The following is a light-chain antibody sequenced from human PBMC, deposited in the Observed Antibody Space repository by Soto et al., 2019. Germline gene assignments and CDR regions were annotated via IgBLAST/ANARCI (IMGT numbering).Light chain of an antibody. CDR3: QSYDTSLSVV. Sequence: QAVVTQPPSVSGAPGQRVTISCTGSSSNIGAGYDVHWYRQLPGTAPKLLIYANINRPSGVPDRFSGSKSGTSASLAITGLQAEDEADYYCQSYDTSLSVVFGGGTKLTVL. V-gene: IGLV1-40*01. CDR2: ANI. J-gene: IGLJ2*01. CDR1: SSNIGAGYD.